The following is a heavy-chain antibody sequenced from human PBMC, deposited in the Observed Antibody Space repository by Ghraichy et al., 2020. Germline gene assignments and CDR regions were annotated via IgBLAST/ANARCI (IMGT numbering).Heavy chain of an antibody. Sequence: SETLSLTCAVYGGSFSGYYWSWIRQPPGKGLEWIGEINHSGSTNYNPSLKSRVTISVDTSKNQFSLKLSSVTAADTAVYYCARGAYCSSTSCYDWFDPWGQGTLVTVSS. D-gene: IGHD2-2*01. CDR2: INHSGST. V-gene: IGHV4-34*01. CDR3: ARGAYCSSTSCYDWFDP. J-gene: IGHJ5*02. CDR1: GGSFSGYY.